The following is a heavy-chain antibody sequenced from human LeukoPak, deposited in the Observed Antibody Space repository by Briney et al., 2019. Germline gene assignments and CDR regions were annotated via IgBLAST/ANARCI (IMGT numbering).Heavy chain of an antibody. CDR3: AKDPGTTPKGTDY. CDR2: ISDSGGST. CDR1: GFTFSSYG. Sequence: GGFLRLSCAASGFTFSSYGMSWVRQAPGKGLEWVSAISDSGGSTYYADSVKGRFTISRDNSKNTLYLQMNSLRAEDTAVYYCAKDPGTTPKGTDYWGQGTLVTVSS. J-gene: IGHJ4*02. D-gene: IGHD2-2*01. V-gene: IGHV3-23*01.